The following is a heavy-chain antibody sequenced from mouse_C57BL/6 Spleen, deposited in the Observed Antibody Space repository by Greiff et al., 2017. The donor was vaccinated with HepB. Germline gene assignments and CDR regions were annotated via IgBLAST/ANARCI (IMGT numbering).Heavy chain of an antibody. CDR1: GYTFTSYW. J-gene: IGHJ3*01. CDR3: ARSSGGDSSGYFAY. Sequence: QVQLQQPGAELVMPGASVKLSCKASGYTFTSYWMHWVKQRPGQGLEWIGEIDPSDSYTNYNQKFKGKSTLTVDKSSSTAYMQLSSLTSEDSAVYYGARSSGGDSSGYFAYWGQGTLVTVSA. V-gene: IGHV1-69*01. D-gene: IGHD3-2*02. CDR2: IDPSDSYT.